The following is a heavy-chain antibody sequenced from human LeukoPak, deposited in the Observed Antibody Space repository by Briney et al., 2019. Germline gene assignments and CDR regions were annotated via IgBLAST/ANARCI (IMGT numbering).Heavy chain of an antibody. V-gene: IGHV3-23*01. D-gene: IGHD2-2*01. J-gene: IGHJ4*02. CDR3: AKDYWDIVVVPAALIDF. CDR2: ISGSGGST. CDR1: GFTFSSYA. Sequence: GGSLRLSCAASGFTFSSYAMSWVRQAPGKGLEWVSGISGSGGSTYYADSVKGRFTISRDNSKNTLYLQMNSLRAEDTAVYYCAKDYWDIVVVPAALIDFWGQGTLVTVSS.